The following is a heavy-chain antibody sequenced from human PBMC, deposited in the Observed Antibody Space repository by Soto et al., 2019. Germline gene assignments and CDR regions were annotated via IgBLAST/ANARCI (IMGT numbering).Heavy chain of an antibody. Sequence: QVQLVQSGAEVKKPGASVKVSCKASGYTFTSYAMHWVRQAPGQRLEWMGWINAGNGNTKYSQKFQGRVTITRDTSASTGYMELGSRRSEDTAAYYCARGGEPIDYWGRGNLVTVSS. CDR3: ARGGEPIDY. CDR2: INAGNGNT. D-gene: IGHD2-21*01. CDR1: GYTFTSYA. J-gene: IGHJ4*02. V-gene: IGHV1-3*01.